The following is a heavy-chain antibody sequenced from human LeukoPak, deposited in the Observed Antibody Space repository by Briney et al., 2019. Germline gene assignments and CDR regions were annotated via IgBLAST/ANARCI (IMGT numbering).Heavy chain of an antibody. J-gene: IGHJ4*02. Sequence: GESLQISCKGSGYSFTSYWIGWGRQMAGKGPEWMGIIYPGDSDTRYSPSFQGQVTISVDKSISTAYLQWSSLKASDTAMYYCARHGPDLNPDYWGQGTLVTVSS. CDR3: ARHGPDLNPDY. V-gene: IGHV5-51*01. CDR1: GYSFTSYW. CDR2: IYPGDSDT.